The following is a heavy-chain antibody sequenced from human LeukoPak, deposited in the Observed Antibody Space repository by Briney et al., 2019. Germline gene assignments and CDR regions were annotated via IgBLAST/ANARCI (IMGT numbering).Heavy chain of an antibody. CDR3: ARDTRGESDY. CDR2: IKQDGSEK. J-gene: IGHJ4*01. V-gene: IGHV3-7*01. CDR1: GFTFSNYW. Sequence: GGSLRLSCAASGFTFSNYWMSWVRQAPGKGLEWVANIKQDGSEKYYVDSVKGRFTISRDNAKNSLYLQMNSLRAEDTAMYYCARDTRGESDYWGHGTLVTVSS. D-gene: IGHD2-2*01.